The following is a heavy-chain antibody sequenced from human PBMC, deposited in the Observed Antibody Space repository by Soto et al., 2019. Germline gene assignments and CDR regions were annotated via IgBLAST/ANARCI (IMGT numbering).Heavy chain of an antibody. V-gene: IGHV3-9*01. D-gene: IGHD6-13*01. CDR3: VKDESINWYSGHFRH. Sequence: PVGSLRLSCAVSGFTLDDYAMHWVRQVPGKGLEWVSGINWNSGSIGYGDSVKGRFAISRDNAKNSLHLQMNSLSAEDTAFYYCVKDESINWYSGHFRHWGQGTLVTVSS. CDR2: INWNSGSI. J-gene: IGHJ1*01. CDR1: GFTLDDYA.